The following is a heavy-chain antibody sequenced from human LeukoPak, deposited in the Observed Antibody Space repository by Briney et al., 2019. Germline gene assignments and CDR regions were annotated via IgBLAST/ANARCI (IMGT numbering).Heavy chain of an antibody. CDR3: ARDPTGYCSGGSCYGPAFDI. D-gene: IGHD2-15*01. CDR2: TYASGGT. Sequence: SETLSLTCTVSGGSIYNYYWSWIRQPPGKGLEWIGYTYASGGTKYNPSLKSRVTISVDTSKNQFSLKLSSVTAADTAVYYCARDPTGYCSGGSCYGPAFDIWGQGTMVTVSS. CDR1: GGSIYNYY. J-gene: IGHJ3*02. V-gene: IGHV4-59*12.